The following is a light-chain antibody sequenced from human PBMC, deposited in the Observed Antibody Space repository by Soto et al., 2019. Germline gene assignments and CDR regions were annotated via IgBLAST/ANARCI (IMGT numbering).Light chain of an antibody. CDR2: KAS. J-gene: IGKJ1*01. Sequence: DIQMTQSPSTLSASVGDRVTITCRASQSISSWLAWYQQKPGKAPKLLIYKASSLEGGVPSRFSGSGSGTEFTITISSLQPDDFETYYYQHYNSYPTFGQGTKVDIK. V-gene: IGKV1-5*03. CDR1: QSISSW. CDR3: QHYNSYPT.